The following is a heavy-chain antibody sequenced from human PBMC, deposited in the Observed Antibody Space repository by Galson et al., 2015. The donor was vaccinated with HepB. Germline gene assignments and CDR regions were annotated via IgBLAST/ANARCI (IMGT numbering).Heavy chain of an antibody. V-gene: IGHV3-48*02. CDR2: ISSSSSTI. J-gene: IGHJ6*02. CDR1: GFTFSSYS. CDR3: ASGGYCSSTSCYSKGYYYYGMDV. Sequence: SLRLSCAASGFTFSSYSMNWVRQAPGKGLEWVSYISSSSSTIYYADSVKGRFTISRDNAKNSLYLQMNSLRDEDTAVYYCASGGYCSSTSCYSKGYYYYGMDVWGQGTTVTVSS. D-gene: IGHD2-2*02.